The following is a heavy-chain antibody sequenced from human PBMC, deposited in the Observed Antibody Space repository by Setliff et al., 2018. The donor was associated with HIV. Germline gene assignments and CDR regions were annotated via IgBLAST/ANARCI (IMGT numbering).Heavy chain of an antibody. D-gene: IGHD4-17*01. CDR2: INHSGST. V-gene: IGHV4-34*01. J-gene: IGHJ4*02. Sequence: PSETLSLTCGVYGESFSAYYWSWIRQPPGKGLEWIGEINHSGSTNYNPSLKSRVTISVDTSKNQFSLKVNSVTAADTAVYFCARLNPDDDYGDEYYFDYWGQGTLVTVSS. CDR1: GESFSAYY. CDR3: ARLNPDDDYGDEYYFDY.